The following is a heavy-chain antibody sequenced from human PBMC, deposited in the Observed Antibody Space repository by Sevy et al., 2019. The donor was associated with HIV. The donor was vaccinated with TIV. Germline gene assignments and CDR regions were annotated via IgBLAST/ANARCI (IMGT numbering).Heavy chain of an antibody. CDR3: ASANCSSTSCYFHSWFDP. Sequence: ASVKVSCKASGGTFSSYAISWVRQAPGQGLEWMGGIIPIFGTANYAQKFQGRVTITADKSTSTAYMELSSLRSEDTAVYYCASANCSSTSCYFHSWFDPWGQGTLVTVSS. CDR1: GGTFSSYA. D-gene: IGHD2-2*01. V-gene: IGHV1-69*06. CDR2: IIPIFGTA. J-gene: IGHJ5*02.